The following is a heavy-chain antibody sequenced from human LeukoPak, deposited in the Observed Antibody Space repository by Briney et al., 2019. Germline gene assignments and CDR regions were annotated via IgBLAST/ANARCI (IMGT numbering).Heavy chain of an antibody. J-gene: IGHJ4*02. CDR2: IYYSGST. CDR3: ARDQPYGSGGGVGY. CDR1: GGSISSGDYY. Sequence: SQTLSLTCTVSGGSISSGDYYWSWIRQPPGKGLEWIGYIYYSGSTYYNPSLKSRVTISVDTSKNQFSLKLSSVTAADTAVYYCARDQPYGSGGGVGYWGQGTLVTVSS. D-gene: IGHD3-10*01. V-gene: IGHV4-30-4*01.